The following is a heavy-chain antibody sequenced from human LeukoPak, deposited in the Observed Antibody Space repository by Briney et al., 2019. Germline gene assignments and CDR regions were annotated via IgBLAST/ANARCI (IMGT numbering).Heavy chain of an antibody. CDR3: AKDRQSSGNYRWFDP. J-gene: IGHJ5*02. V-gene: IGHV3-9*01. CDR2: ISWNSGSI. Sequence: QTGGSLRLSCAASGFTFDDYAMHRVRQAPGKGLEWVSGISWNSGSIGYADSVKGRFTISRDNAKNSLYLQMNSLTTEDTALYYCAKDRQSSGNYRWFDPWGQGTLVTVSS. D-gene: IGHD3-10*01. CDR1: GFTFDDYA.